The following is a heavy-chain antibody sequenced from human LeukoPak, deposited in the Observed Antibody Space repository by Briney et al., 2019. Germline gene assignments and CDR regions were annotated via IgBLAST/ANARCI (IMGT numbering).Heavy chain of an antibody. CDR2: IYYSGST. D-gene: IGHD6-13*01. CDR1: GGSISSYY. J-gene: IGHJ5*02. CDR3: ARGRVRSSSWFDP. V-gene: IGHV4-59*12. Sequence: SETLSLTCTVSGGSISSYYWSWIRQPPGKGLEWLGYIYYSGSTNYNPSLKSRVTMSVDTSKNQFSLKLSSVTAADTAVYYCARGRVRSSSWFDPWGQGTLVTVSS.